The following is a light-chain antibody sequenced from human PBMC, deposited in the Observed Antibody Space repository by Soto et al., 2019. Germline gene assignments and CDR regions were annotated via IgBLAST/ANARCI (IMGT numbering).Light chain of an antibody. CDR3: SSYTSSTTWV. Sequence: QSVLTQPASVSGSPGQSITISCTGTSSDVGGYNYVSWYQQYPGKAPKVMIYDVSNRPSGVSNRFSGSKSGNTASLTISGLQAEDEADYYCSSYTSSTTWVFGGGTKVTVL. V-gene: IGLV2-14*01. CDR1: SSDVGGYNY. J-gene: IGLJ3*02. CDR2: DVS.